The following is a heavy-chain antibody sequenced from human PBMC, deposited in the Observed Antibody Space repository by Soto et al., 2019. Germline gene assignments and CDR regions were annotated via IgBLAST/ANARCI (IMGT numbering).Heavy chain of an antibody. V-gene: IGHV3-33*01. CDR1: GFTFSSYG. Sequence: QVQLVESGGGVVQPGRSLRLSCAASGFTFSSYGMHWVRQAQGKGLEWVAVIWYDGSNQYYADSVKGRFTISRDNSKDTLYLQINSLRAEDTAVYYCARDDYGDPYWYFALWGRGTLVPVSS. CDR2: IWYDGSNQ. D-gene: IGHD4-17*01. CDR3: ARDDYGDPYWYFAL. J-gene: IGHJ2*01.